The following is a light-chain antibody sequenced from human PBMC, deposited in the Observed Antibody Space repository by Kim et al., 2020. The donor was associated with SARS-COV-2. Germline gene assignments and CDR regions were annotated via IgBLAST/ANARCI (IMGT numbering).Light chain of an antibody. CDR2: DVS. V-gene: IGLV2-14*03. CDR3: TSYTSSSTWV. CDR1: SNDVGAYNY. Sequence: GQSITCSCTGTSNDVGAYNYVSWYQQHPGKVPKLMIYDVSQRPSGVSNRFSGSKSGNTASLTISGLQAEDDADYYCTSYTSSSTWVFGGGTQLTVL. J-gene: IGLJ3*02.